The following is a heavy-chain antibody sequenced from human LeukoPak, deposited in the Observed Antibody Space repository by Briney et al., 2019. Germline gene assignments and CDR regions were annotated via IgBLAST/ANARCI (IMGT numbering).Heavy chain of an antibody. V-gene: IGHV3-33*01. J-gene: IGHJ4*02. CDR2: IWYDGSNK. CDR1: GFTFSSYG. D-gene: IGHD2-2*02. Sequence: GRSLRLSCAASGFTFSSYGMHWVRQAPGKGLEWVAVIWYDGSNKYYADSVKGRFTISRDNSKNTLYLQMNSLRAEDTAVYYCARDPSPLDCSSTSCYTDGLDYWGQGTLVTVSS. CDR3: ARDPSPLDCSSTSCYTDGLDY.